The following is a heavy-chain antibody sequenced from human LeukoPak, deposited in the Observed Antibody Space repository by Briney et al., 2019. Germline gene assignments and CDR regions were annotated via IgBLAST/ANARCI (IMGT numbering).Heavy chain of an antibody. CDR3: AKDVTMVRGVINNWFDP. Sequence: GGSLRLSCAASGFTFSSYGMHWVRQAPGKGLEWVAVIWYDGSNKYYADSVKGRFTISRDNSKNTLYLQMNSLRAEDTAVYYCAKDVTMVRGVINNWFDPWGQGTLVTVSS. CDR2: IWYDGSNK. D-gene: IGHD3-10*01. CDR1: GFTFSSYG. J-gene: IGHJ5*02. V-gene: IGHV3-33*06.